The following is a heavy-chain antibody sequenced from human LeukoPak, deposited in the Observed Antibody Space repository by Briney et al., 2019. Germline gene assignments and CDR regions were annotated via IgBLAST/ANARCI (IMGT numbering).Heavy chain of an antibody. J-gene: IGHJ6*02. CDR1: GFTFSSYA. D-gene: IGHD6-19*01. CDR2: ISGSGGST. CDR3: AKIVATVAGYGMDV. V-gene: IGHV3-23*01. Sequence: GGSLRLSCAASGFTFSSYAMSWVRQAPGKGLEWVSAISGSGGSTYYADSVKGRFTVSRDSSRNTLYLQMNSLRAEDTAVYYCAKIVATVAGYGMDVWGQGTTVTVSS.